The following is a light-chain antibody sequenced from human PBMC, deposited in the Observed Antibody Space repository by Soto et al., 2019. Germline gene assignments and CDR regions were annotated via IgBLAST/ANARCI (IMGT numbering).Light chain of an antibody. J-gene: IGKJ4*01. CDR2: NAS. V-gene: IGKV3-11*01. CDR3: QQRSTWLT. CDR1: QSVRTF. Sequence: EIVLTQSPATLSLSPGERATLSCRASQSVRTFLAWYQHKPGQAPRLLIYNASNRATGIPARFSGSGSGTDFTLTISSLEPEDFAIYYCQQRSTWLTFRGGTKVEVK.